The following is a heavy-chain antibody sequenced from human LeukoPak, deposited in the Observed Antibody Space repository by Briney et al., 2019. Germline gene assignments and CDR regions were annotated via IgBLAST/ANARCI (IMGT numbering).Heavy chain of an antibody. J-gene: IGHJ4*02. V-gene: IGHV1-46*03. CDR2: INPSGGGT. CDR1: GYTFTSYY. Sequence: ASVKVSCKASGYTFTSYYMHWVRQAPGQGLEWMGIINPSGGGTSYAQKFQGRVTMARDTSTSTVYMELSSLRSEDTAVYYCARDDGDYVWGSYRHRFDYWGQGTLVTVSS. CDR3: ARDDGDYVWGSYRHRFDY. D-gene: IGHD3-16*02.